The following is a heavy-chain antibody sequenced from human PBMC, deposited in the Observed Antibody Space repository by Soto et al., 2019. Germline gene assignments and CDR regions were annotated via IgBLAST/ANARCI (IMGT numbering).Heavy chain of an antibody. CDR3: ARGDYDFWSGYYFDY. CDR2: ISYDGSNK. D-gene: IGHD3-3*01. CDR1: GFTFSSYA. J-gene: IGHJ4*02. V-gene: IGHV3-30-3*01. Sequence: GGSLSLSCAASGFTFSSYAMHWVRQAPGKGLEWVAVISYDGSNKYYADSVKGRFTISRDNSKNTLYLQMNSLRAEDTAVYYCARGDYDFWSGYYFDYWGQGTLVTVSS.